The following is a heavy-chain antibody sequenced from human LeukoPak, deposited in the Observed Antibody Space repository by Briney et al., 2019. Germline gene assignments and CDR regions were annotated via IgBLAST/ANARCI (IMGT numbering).Heavy chain of an antibody. V-gene: IGHV1-18*01. CDR1: GYTFTTYG. J-gene: IGHJ4*02. Sequence: ASVKVSCKASGYTFTTYGISWVRQGPGQGLEWMGWISAYNGNTKNAQKFQGRVTMTTDTSTSTAYMELRSLRSDDTAVYYCARSDPIFFDYWGQGTLVTVSS. D-gene: IGHD3-9*01. CDR3: ARSDPIFFDY. CDR2: ISAYNGNT.